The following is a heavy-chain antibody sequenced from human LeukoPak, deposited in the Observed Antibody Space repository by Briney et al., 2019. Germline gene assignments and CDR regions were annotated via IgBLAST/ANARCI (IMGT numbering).Heavy chain of an antibody. CDR3: ALLQAHRPLDY. CDR2: THDHGST. V-gene: IGHV4-59*01. J-gene: IGHJ4*02. Sequence: GSLRLSCVASGFSFGSNWMSWVRQTPGKGLEWIGYTHDHGSTNYNLSLKSRVTISVDTSNNQFSLRLSSVTAADTAIYFCALLQAHRPLDYWGQGTLVTVSS. D-gene: IGHD2-15*01. CDR1: GFSFGSNW.